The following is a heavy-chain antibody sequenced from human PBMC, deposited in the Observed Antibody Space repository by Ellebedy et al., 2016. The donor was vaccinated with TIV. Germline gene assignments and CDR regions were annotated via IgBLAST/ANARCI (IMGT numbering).Heavy chain of an antibody. Sequence: GESLKISCKASGYSFTSYWIGWVRQIXGXXXXXXXXIYPGDSDTRYSPSFQGQVTISADKSISTAYLQWSSLKASDTAMYYCASPTLAYCGGDCYSGDYYGMDVWGQGTTVTVSS. CDR2: IYPGDSDT. J-gene: IGHJ6*02. D-gene: IGHD2-21*02. V-gene: IGHV5-51*01. CDR1: GYSFTSYW. CDR3: ASPTLAYCGGDCYSGDYYGMDV.